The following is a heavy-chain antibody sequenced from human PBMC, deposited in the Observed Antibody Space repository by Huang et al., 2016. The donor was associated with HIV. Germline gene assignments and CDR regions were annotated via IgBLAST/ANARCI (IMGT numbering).Heavy chain of an antibody. CDR2: IGGTCGDM. J-gene: IGHJ4*02. V-gene: IGHV3-9*01. D-gene: IGHD2-8*01. CDR3: VIMDDYFDY. CDR1: GFAFSHYA. Sequence: VQLVESGGGLVQPGWSLRLSCAASGFAFSHYAVHWVRQSPGKGIGWVAGIGGTCGDMAYAASVRGRFVISRDNAKKSLYLKMNGRRLEDTALYFCVIMDDYFDYWGQGVLVGISS.